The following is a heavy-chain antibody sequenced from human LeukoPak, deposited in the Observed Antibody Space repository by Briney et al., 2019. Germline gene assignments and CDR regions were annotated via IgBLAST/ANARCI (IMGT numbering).Heavy chain of an antibody. D-gene: IGHD3-22*01. Sequence: GGSLRLSCAASGFPFSDAWMSWVRQAPGKGLEWVQVISGSGGSTYYADSVKGRFTISRDNSKNTLYLQMNSLRAEDTAVYYCAKDHYYYDSSGDFDYWGQGTLVTVSS. CDR1: GFPFSDAW. CDR2: ISGSGGST. J-gene: IGHJ4*02. V-gene: IGHV3-23*01. CDR3: AKDHYYYDSSGDFDY.